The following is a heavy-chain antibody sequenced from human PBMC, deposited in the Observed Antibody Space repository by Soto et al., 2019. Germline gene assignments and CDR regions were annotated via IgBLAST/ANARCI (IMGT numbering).Heavy chain of an antibody. J-gene: IGHJ4*02. CDR2: VLPVLGTT. V-gene: IGHV1-69*13. D-gene: IGHD3-10*01. CDR1: GDRFTSYG. CDR3: ARDRADRGFDY. Sequence: VKVSCKASGDRFTSYGISWVRQAPGQGLEWVGTVLPVLGTTNYAQKLRGRVIITADESTSTAYMELGSLRSDDTAIYYCARDRADRGFDYWGQGTLVTVSS.